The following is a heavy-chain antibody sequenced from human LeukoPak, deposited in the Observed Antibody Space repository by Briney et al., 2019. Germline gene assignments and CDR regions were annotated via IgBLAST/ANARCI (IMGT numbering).Heavy chain of an antibody. CDR2: INHSGST. D-gene: IGHD6-19*01. J-gene: IGHJ4*02. Sequence: GSLRLSCAASGFTFSSYAMNWVRQPPGKGLEWIGEINHSGSTNYNPSLKSRVTISVGTSKNQFSLKLSSVTAADTAVYYCARVPYSSGRLYYFDYWGQGTLVTVSS. CDR1: GFTFSSYA. V-gene: IGHV4-34*01. CDR3: ARVPYSSGRLYYFDY.